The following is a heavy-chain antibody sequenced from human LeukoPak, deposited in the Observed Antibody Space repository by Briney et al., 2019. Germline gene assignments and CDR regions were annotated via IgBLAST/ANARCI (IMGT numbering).Heavy chain of an antibody. D-gene: IGHD2-2*01. V-gene: IGHV4-59*01. CDR3: ARDSIVVVPAAMGYYYYGMDV. Sequence: SETLTLTCTASGGTISSYYWSWIRQPPGKGLEWIGYIYYSGSTNYNPSLTSRVTISVDTSKNQFSLKLSSVTAADTAVYYCARDSIVVVPAAMGYYYYGMDVWGQATTVIVSS. J-gene: IGHJ6*02. CDR2: IYYSGST. CDR1: GGTISSYY.